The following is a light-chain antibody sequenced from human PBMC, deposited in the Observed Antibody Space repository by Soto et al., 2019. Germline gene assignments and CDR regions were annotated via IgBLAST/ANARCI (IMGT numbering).Light chain of an antibody. CDR1: SSDVGSYNL. J-gene: IGLJ1*01. Sequence: GSPGQSITISCTGTSSDVGSYNLVSWYQQHPGKAPKLMIYEGSKRPSGVSNRFSGSKSGNTASLTISGLQAEDEADYYCCSYAGSSTYVFGTGTKVTVL. CDR3: CSYAGSSTYV. CDR2: EGS. V-gene: IGLV2-23*01.